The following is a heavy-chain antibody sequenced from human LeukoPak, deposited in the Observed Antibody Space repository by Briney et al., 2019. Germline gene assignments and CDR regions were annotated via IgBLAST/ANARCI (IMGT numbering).Heavy chain of an antibody. J-gene: IGHJ4*02. D-gene: IGHD6-19*01. V-gene: IGHV4-39*07. CDR2: VHYNGNT. CDR1: GGSISSSNYY. CDR3: AKYGNSGWVIDN. Sequence: SETLSLTCTVSGGSISSSNYYWGWIRQPPGKGLEWIGIVHYNGNTYYNPSLKSRVTISVDTSKNQFSLKLSSVTAADTAVYFCAKYGNSGWVIDNWGQGTLVTVSS.